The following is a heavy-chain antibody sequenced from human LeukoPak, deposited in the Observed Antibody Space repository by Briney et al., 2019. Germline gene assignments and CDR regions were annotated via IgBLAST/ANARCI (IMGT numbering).Heavy chain of an antibody. CDR3: ARDVNATLNDWYFDL. CDR2: ISSSSSYI. D-gene: IGHD2-15*01. V-gene: IGHV3-21*01. J-gene: IGHJ2*01. Sequence: PGGSLSLSCAASGFTFSSYSMNWVRQAPGKGLEWVSSISSSSSYIYYADSVKGRFTISRDNAKNSLYLQMNSLRAEDTAVYYCARDVNATLNDWYFDLWGRGTLVTVSS. CDR1: GFTFSSYS.